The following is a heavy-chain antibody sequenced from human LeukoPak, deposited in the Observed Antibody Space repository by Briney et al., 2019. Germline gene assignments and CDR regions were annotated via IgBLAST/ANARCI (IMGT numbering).Heavy chain of an antibody. CDR2: IYYSGST. V-gene: IGHV4-39*01. CDR3: ARSSHSGSLSDY. J-gene: IGHJ4*02. D-gene: IGHD1-26*01. CDR1: GGSISSYY. Sequence: SETLSLTCTVSGGSISSYYWGWIRQPPGKGLEWIGSIYYSGSTYYNPSLKSRVTISVDTSKNQFSLKLSSVTAADTAVYYCARSSHSGSLSDYWGQGTLVTVSS.